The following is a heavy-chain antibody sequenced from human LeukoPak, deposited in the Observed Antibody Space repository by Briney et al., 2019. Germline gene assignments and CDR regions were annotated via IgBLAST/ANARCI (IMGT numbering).Heavy chain of an antibody. CDR2: IWHDGSYE. J-gene: IGHJ4*02. CDR3: AKDGVGATSLDC. CDR1: GFTFSRYG. V-gene: IGHV3-33*06. D-gene: IGHD1-26*01. Sequence: PGGSLRLSCAASGFTFSRYGMHWVRQASGKGLEWVAVIWHDGSYEYYADSVKGRFTISRGSSKNTLYLQMNSLRAEDTAVYYCAKDGVGATSLDCWGQGTLVTVSS.